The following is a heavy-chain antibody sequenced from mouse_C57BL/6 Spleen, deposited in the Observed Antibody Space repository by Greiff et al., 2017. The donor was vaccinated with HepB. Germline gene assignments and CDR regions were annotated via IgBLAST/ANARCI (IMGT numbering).Heavy chain of an antibody. D-gene: IGHD3-1*01. V-gene: IGHV1-26*01. CDR3: ARGGTYYFDY. J-gene: IGHJ2*01. Sequence: EVQLQQSGPELVKPGASVKISCKASGYTFTDYYMNWVKQSHGKSLEWIGDINPNNGGTSYNQKFKGKATLTVDKSSSTAYMELRSLTSEASAVYYCARGGTYYFDYWGQGTTLTVSS. CDR1: GYTFTDYY. CDR2: INPNNGGT.